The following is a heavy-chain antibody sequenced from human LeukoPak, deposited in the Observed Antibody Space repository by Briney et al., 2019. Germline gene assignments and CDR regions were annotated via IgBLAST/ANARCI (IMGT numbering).Heavy chain of an antibody. CDR2: IVVGSGNT. Sequence: GTSVKVSCKASGFTFTSSAMQWVRQARGQRLEWIGWIVVGSGNTNYAQKFQEGVTITRGMSTSTAYMELSSLRSEDTAVYYCAAWTNCGGDCYPYYYYGMDVWGQGTTVTVSS. CDR3: AAWTNCGGDCYPYYYYGMDV. V-gene: IGHV1-58*02. D-gene: IGHD2-21*02. J-gene: IGHJ6*02. CDR1: GFTFTSSA.